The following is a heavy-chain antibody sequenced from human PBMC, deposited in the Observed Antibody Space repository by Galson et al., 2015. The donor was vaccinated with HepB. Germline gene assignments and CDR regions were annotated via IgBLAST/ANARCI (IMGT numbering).Heavy chain of an antibody. CDR3: ALTTRGVFNY. D-gene: IGHD3-10*01. Sequence: PALVKPTQTLTLTCTFSGFSLSTSGVGVGWIRQPPGKALEWLALIFRDDDKRYSPSLQTRLTITRDTSKNQVVLTVNNVDPVDTATYFCALTTRGVFNYWGQGTLVTVSS. CDR2: IFRDDDK. V-gene: IGHV2-5*02. J-gene: IGHJ4*02. CDR1: GFSLSTSGVG.